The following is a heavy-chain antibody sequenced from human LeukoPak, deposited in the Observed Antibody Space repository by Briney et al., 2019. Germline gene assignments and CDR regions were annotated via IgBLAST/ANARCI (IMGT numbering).Heavy chain of an antibody. D-gene: IGHD1-1*01. CDR3: AKEMATGTTDAFHI. CDR2: ISYDGSNK. Sequence: GGSLRLSCAASGFTFSSYGMHWVRQAPGKGLEWVAVISYDGSNKYYAVSVKGRFTISRDNSNNTLSLQMNSLRAEDTAVYYCAKEMATGTTDAFHIWGQGTMVTVSS. J-gene: IGHJ3*02. V-gene: IGHV3-30*18. CDR1: GFTFSSYG.